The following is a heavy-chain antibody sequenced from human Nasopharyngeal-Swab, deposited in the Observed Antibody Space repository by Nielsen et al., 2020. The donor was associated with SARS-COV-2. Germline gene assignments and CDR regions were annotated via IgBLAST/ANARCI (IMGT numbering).Heavy chain of an antibody. V-gene: IGHV4-39*01. J-gene: IGHJ4*02. Sequence: GSLRLSCTVSGGSISSSSYYWGWIRQPPGKGLEWIGSIYYSGSTYYNPSLKSRVTISVDTSKNQFSLTLSSVTAADTAVYYCARLTADVLRFFRPYYFDYWGQGTLVTVSS. CDR3: ARLTADVLRFFRPYYFDY. D-gene: IGHD3-3*01. CDR2: IYYSGST. CDR1: GGSISSSSYY.